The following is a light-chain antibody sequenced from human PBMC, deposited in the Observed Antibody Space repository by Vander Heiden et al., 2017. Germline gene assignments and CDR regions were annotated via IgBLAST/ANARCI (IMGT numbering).Light chain of an antibody. CDR2: DDS. CDR1: NIGSQS. V-gene: IGLV3-21*02. CDR3: QVWDSTTDHHI. Sequence: SYVPPQPPSASAAPGQTAKITCGAKNIGSQSAHWYQQRPGQAPVLVVYDDSDRPSGIPERFSGSNSGNAATLTISRVEAGDEADYYCQVWDSTTDHHIFATGTKVTVL. J-gene: IGLJ1*01.